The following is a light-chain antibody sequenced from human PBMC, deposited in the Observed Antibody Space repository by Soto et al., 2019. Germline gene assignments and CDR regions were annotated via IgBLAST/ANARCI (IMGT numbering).Light chain of an antibody. Sequence: QSALTQPASVSGSPGQSITIPCTGTSGDVGGYNLVSWYQQHPGKAPKLMIYEVTERPSGVSNRFSGSKSGNTASLTISGLQPDDEVDYYCCSYAGNSEVFGTGTKVTV. J-gene: IGLJ1*01. CDR1: SGDVGGYNL. CDR2: EVT. V-gene: IGLV2-23*02. CDR3: CSYAGNSEV.